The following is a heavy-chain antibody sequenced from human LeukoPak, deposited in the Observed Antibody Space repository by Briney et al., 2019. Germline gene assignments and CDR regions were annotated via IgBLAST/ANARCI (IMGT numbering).Heavy chain of an antibody. V-gene: IGHV3-23*01. D-gene: IGHD2/OR15-2a*01. CDR1: GFTFSTYG. Sequence: GGSLRLSCAASGFTFSTYGMDWVRQAPGKGLEWVSGIVGSGGTTYYADSVKGRFTISRDNAKNSLYLQMNSLRAEDTAVYYCARDFSAQRRGGYWGQGTLVTVSS. CDR2: IVGSGGTT. CDR3: ARDFSAQRRGGY. J-gene: IGHJ4*02.